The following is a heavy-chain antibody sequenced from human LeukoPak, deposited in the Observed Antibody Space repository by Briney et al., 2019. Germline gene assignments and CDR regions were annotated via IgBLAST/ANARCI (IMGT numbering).Heavy chain of an antibody. CDR2: INPNSGGT. CDR1: GYTFTGYY. J-gene: IGHJ4*02. Sequence: ASVKVSCKASGYTFTGYYMHWVRQAPGQGLEWMGWINPNSGGTNYAQRFQGRVTMTRDTSISTAYMELSRLRSDDTAVYYCARDLSSTPHWELDYWGQGTLVTVSS. D-gene: IGHD1-26*01. V-gene: IGHV1-2*02. CDR3: ARDLSSTPHWELDY.